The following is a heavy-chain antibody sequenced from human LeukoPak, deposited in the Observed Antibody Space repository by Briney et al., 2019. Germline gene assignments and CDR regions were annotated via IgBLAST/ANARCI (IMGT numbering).Heavy chain of an antibody. J-gene: IGHJ4*02. CDR1: GGSIGGSY. D-gene: IGHD3-22*01. V-gene: IGHV4-59*01. Sequence: SETLSLTCTVSGGSIGGSYWSWVRQPPGKGLDYIGYIYYSGTTNYNPSLKSRVTISLNTSKNQFSLELRSVTAADTAVYYCARWGYESSGYYRPFDYWGQGTLVTVSS. CDR3: ARWGYESSGYYRPFDY. CDR2: IYYSGTT.